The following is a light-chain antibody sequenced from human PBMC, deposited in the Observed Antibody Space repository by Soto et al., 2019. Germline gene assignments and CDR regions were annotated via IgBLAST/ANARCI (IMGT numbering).Light chain of an antibody. CDR1: QPISTY. Sequence: AIRMTQSPSSISAFTGDRVTITCRASQPISTYLAWYQQKPWTAPTLLIYAASTLQSGVPSRFSGSGSGTDFTLTISCLQSEDFATYFCQQYYTYPLAFGQGTKVEIK. V-gene: IGKV1-8*01. CDR3: QQYYTYPLA. J-gene: IGKJ1*01. CDR2: AAS.